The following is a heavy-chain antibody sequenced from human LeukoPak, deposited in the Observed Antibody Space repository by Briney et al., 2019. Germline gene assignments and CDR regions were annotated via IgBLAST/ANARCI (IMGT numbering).Heavy chain of an antibody. J-gene: IGHJ6*02. CDR1: GYTFTSYG. CDR2: ISAYNGNT. V-gene: IGHV1-18*01. Sequence: ASVKVSCKASGYTFTSYGISWVRQAPGQGLEWMGWISAYNGNTNYAQKPQGRVTMTTDTSTSTAYMELRSLRSDDTAVYYCASQLLSGDYYYYGMDVWGQGITVTVSS. D-gene: IGHD2-2*01. CDR3: ASQLLSGDYYYYGMDV.